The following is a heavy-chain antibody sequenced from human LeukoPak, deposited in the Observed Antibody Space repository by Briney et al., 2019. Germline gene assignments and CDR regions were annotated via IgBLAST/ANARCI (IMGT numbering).Heavy chain of an antibody. D-gene: IGHD1-26*01. Sequence: GGSLRLSCSASGFTFDDHGMSWVRQVPGKGLEWVSGINWNGDSTSHADSVKGRFTISRDNAKNSLHLQMNSLRAEDTAFYYCARVVGGNYYGGLDYWGQGALLTVSS. V-gene: IGHV3-20*04. J-gene: IGHJ4*02. CDR3: ARVVGGNYYGGLDY. CDR1: GFTFDDHG. CDR2: INWNGDST.